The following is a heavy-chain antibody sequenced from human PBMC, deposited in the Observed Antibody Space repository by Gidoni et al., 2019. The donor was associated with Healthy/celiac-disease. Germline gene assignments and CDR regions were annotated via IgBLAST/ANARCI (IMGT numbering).Heavy chain of an antibody. CDR1: GFTFSSYG. J-gene: IGHJ6*02. D-gene: IGHD2-15*01. CDR2: IWYDGSNK. CDR3: ARELDRCSGGSCYLGGMDV. V-gene: IGHV3-33*01. Sequence: QVQLVESGGGVVQPGRSLRLSCAASGFTFSSYGMHWVRQAPGKGLEWVAVIWYDGSNKYYADSVKGRFTISRDNSKNTLYLQMNSLRAEDTAVYYCARELDRCSGGSCYLGGMDVWGQGTTVTVSS.